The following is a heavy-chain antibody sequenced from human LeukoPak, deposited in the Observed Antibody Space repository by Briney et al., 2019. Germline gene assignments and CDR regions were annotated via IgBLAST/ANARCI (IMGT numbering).Heavy chain of an antibody. CDR3: ARDRPHYGNTNLFDP. Sequence: GGSLRLSCAASEFTFSDYPMSWVRQAPGKGLEWVANIKQDGSEKYYVDSVKGRFTISRDNAKNSVFLQMNGLRAEDTALYYCARDRPHYGNTNLFDPWGQGTLVTVSS. V-gene: IGHV3-7*01. CDR2: IKQDGSEK. CDR1: EFTFSDYP. J-gene: IGHJ5*02. D-gene: IGHD3-10*01.